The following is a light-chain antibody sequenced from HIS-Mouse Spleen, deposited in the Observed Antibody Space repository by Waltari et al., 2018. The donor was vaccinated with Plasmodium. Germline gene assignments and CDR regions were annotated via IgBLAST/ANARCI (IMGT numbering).Light chain of an antibody. J-gene: IGLJ3*02. V-gene: IGLV3-10*01. CDR1: ALPKKY. CDR2: EDN. CDR3: YSTDSSGNHRV. Sequence: SYELTQPPSVSVSPGQTARITCSGDALPKKYAYWYQEKSGQAPVLVIDEDNKRPSGIPEGFSGASSGTMATLTISGAQGEDEADYYCYSTDSSGNHRVFGGGTKLTVL.